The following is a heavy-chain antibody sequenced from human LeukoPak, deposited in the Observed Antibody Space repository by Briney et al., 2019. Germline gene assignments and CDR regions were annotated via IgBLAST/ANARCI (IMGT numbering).Heavy chain of an antibody. Sequence: GGSLRLSCAASGFTFISYNMNWVRQAPGKGLEWVSSISSSSSSYKYYADSVKGRFTVSRDNAKNSLYLQMNSLGVEDTAVYYCARVAKYYHGSETYYFFEHWGQGTPVTASS. CDR3: ARVAKYYHGSETYYFFEH. V-gene: IGHV3-21*01. J-gene: IGHJ4*02. CDR2: ISSSSSSYK. D-gene: IGHD3-10*01. CDR1: GFTFISYN.